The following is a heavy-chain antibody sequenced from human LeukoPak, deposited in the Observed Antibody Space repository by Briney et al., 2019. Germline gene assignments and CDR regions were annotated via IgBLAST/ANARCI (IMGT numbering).Heavy chain of an antibody. V-gene: IGHV1-69*13. CDR3: AGGRRDGYNWYYFDY. D-gene: IGHD5-24*01. CDR2: IIPIFGTA. J-gene: IGHJ4*02. CDR1: GGTFSSYA. Sequence: GASVKVSCKASGGTFSSYAISWVRQAPGQGLEWMGGIIPIFGTANYAQKFQGRVTITADESTSTAYMELSSLRSEDTAVYYCAGGRRDGYNWYYFDYWGQGTLVTVSS.